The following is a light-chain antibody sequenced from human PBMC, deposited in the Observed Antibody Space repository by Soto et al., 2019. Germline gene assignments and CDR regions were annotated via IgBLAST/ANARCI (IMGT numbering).Light chain of an antibody. V-gene: IGKV1-27*01. CDR2: SAS. Sequence: DIQMTQSPSSLSASVGDRVTITCRASQGISSYLAWYQQKPGKVPKLLIYSASTLQSGVPSRFSGSGSGTDFTLTISRLQPEDVATYYCQKCKSAPFTFGPGTKVDIK. CDR1: QGISSY. J-gene: IGKJ3*01. CDR3: QKCKSAPFT.